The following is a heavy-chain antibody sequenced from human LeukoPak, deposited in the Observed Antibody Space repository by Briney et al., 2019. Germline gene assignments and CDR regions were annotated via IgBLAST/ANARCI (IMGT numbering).Heavy chain of an antibody. Sequence: GGSLRLSCAASGFTVSSNYMNWVRQAPGKGLEWVSVIYSDGSTYYEDSVKGRFTISRDTSKNTLSLQMSSLRVEDTAVYFCAREKGRGVISPYYDCWGQGTLVTVSS. CDR2: IYSDGST. J-gene: IGHJ4*02. CDR1: GFTVSSNY. CDR3: AREKGRGVISPYYDC. V-gene: IGHV3-53*01. D-gene: IGHD3-10*01.